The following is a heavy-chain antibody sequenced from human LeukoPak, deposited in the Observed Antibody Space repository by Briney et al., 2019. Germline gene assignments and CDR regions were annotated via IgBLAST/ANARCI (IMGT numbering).Heavy chain of an antibody. CDR3: AKLGEGGYSYDYLPYYFDY. Sequence: GGSLRLSCAASGFTFSSYGMHWVRQAPGKGLEWVAFIRYDGSNKYYADSVKGRFTISRDNSKNTLYLQMNSLRAEDTAVYYCAKLGEGGYSYDYLPYYFDYWGQGTLVTVSS. J-gene: IGHJ4*02. CDR2: IRYDGSNK. CDR1: GFTFSSYG. D-gene: IGHD5-18*01. V-gene: IGHV3-30*02.